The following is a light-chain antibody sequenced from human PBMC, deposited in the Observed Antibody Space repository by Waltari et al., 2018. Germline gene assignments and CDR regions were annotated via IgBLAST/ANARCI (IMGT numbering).Light chain of an antibody. CDR2: DVS. CDR1: SSDLGGYTY. Sequence: QSALTQPASVSGSPGQSITISCTGTSSDLGGYTYVSWYQRHPGKAPRLMIYDVSKRPSGVSNRFPVSKSGNRASLTISGLQAEDEADYYCCSYAGRSPVVFGGGTKLTVL. J-gene: IGLJ2*01. V-gene: IGLV2-23*02. CDR3: CSYAGRSPVV.